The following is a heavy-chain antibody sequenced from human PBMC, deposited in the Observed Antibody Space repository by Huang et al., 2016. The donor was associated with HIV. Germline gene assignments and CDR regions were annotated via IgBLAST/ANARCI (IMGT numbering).Heavy chain of an antibody. CDR2: SYPGDPDT. V-gene: IGHV5-51*01. D-gene: IGHD3-10*01. Sequence: EVQLVQSGAEVKKPGESLKISCKGSGYRFRSNWIGWVRQMPGKGLEWMGISYPGDPDTRYSPSFQGQVTLSADKSINTAYLQWSSLKASDTAMYYCARLIGSPSFYYGLDVWGQGTTVTVSS. CDR3: ARLIGSPSFYYGLDV. J-gene: IGHJ6*02. CDR1: GYRFRSNW.